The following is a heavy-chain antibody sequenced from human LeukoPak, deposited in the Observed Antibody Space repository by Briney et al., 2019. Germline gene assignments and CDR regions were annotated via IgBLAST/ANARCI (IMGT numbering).Heavy chain of an antibody. CDR1: GESFSAYS. J-gene: IGHJ5*02. CDR3: TRERSTPGINWFDP. V-gene: IGHV4-34*01. D-gene: IGHD2-2*01. Sequence: SETLSLTCAVYGESFSAYSWNWVRQSPGKGLEWIGEINHSGSTNYNPSLKSRVTISVDTSKNQTSKRQFSLKLNSVTAADTAVYYCTRERSTPGINWFDPWGQGTLVTVSS. CDR2: INHSGST.